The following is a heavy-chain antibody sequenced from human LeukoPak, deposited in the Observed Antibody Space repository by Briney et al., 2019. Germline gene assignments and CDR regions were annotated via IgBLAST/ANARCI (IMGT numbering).Heavy chain of an antibody. CDR2: IYYSGST. CDR3: ARTSGSYYSYDAFDI. V-gene: IGHV4-59*01. CDR1: GGSISSYY. D-gene: IGHD1-26*01. Sequence: SETLSLTCTVSGGSISSYYWSWIRQPPGKGLEWVGYIYYSGSTNYNPSPKSRVTISVDTSKNQFSLKLSSVTAADTAVYYCARTSGSYYSYDAFDIWGQGTMVTVSS. J-gene: IGHJ3*02.